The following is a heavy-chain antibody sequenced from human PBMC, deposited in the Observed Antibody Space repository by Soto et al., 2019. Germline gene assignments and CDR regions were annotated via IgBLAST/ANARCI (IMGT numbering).Heavy chain of an antibody. CDR3: ARTMRWIAAAGFWYFDL. D-gene: IGHD6-13*01. CDR2: INHSGST. V-gene: IGHV4-34*01. J-gene: IGHJ2*01. CDR1: GGSFSGYY. Sequence: QVQLQQWGAGLLKPSETLSLTCAVYGGSFSGYYWSWIRQPPGKGLEWIGEINHSGSTNYNPSRKRRVTISVDTSRNQLSLKLSSGTAADTAVYYCARTMRWIAAAGFWYFDLWGRGTLVTVSS.